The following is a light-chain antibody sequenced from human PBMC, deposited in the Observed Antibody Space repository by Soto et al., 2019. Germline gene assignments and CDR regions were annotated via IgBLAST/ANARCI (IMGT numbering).Light chain of an antibody. Sequence: DVVMTQSPLSLPVTLGQPASISCRSSQGLVYSDGNTFLNWFQQRPGQSPSRLIYQVSNRDSGVADRFSGSGSCTDFTLKISRVEDEDVGVYYCLQCTRWPWTFGQGTKVEIK. CDR1: QGLVYSDGNTF. V-gene: IGKV2-30*01. CDR2: QVS. J-gene: IGKJ1*01. CDR3: LQCTRWPWT.